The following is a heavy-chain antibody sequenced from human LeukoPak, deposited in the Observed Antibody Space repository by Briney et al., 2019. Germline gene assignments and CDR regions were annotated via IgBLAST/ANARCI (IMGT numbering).Heavy chain of an antibody. V-gene: IGHV1-18*01. CDR2: ISAYNGNT. CDR1: GYTFTSYG. CDR3: ARDSGYYGSGSPYYYYYYMDV. J-gene: IGHJ6*03. Sequence: ASVRVSCKASGYTFTSYGISWVRQAPGQGLEWMGWISAYNGNTNYAQKLQGRVTMTTDTSTSTAYMELSRLRSDDTAVYYCARDSGYYGSGSPYYYYYYMDVWGKGTTVTISS. D-gene: IGHD3-10*01.